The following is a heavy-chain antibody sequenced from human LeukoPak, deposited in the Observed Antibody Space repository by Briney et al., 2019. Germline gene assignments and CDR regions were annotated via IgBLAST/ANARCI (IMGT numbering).Heavy chain of an antibody. V-gene: IGHV3-7*01. Sequence: GGSLRLSCEVSGLTFNNAWMSWVRQAPGKGLEWVANIKEDGSEKYYVDSVKGRFTISRDNAKNSLYLQMNSLRAEDTAVYYCARDRAYNYLSDYWGQGTLVTVSS. CDR1: GLTFNNAW. CDR2: IKEDGSEK. CDR3: ARDRAYNYLSDY. D-gene: IGHD5-18*01. J-gene: IGHJ4*02.